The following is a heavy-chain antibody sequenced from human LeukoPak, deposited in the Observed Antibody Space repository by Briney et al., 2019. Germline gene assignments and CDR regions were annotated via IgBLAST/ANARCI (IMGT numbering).Heavy chain of an antibody. CDR1: GFTFSSYG. Sequence: PGGSLRLSCAASGFTFSSYGMHWVRQAPGKGLEGVAVIWYDGSNKYYADSVKGRFTISRDNSKNTLYLQMNSLRAEDTAVYYCARDAIAAAVNNWFDPWGQGTLVTVSS. CDR3: ARDAIAAAVNNWFDP. D-gene: IGHD6-13*01. V-gene: IGHV3-33*01. J-gene: IGHJ5*02. CDR2: IWYDGSNK.